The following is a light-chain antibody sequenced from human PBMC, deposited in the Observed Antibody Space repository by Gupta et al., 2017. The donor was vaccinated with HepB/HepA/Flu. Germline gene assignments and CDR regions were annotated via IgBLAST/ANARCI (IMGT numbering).Light chain of an antibody. CDR1: SSDIGAYNY. J-gene: IGLJ2*01. V-gene: IGLV2-14*03. Sequence: QSALTQPASVSGSPGQSITISCTGTSSDIGAYNYVSWFQQHPSQVPKLMIYDVDNRPSGVSNRFSGSKSGNTASLTISGLQTEDEADYYCSSYTTISTRIFGGGTRLTVL. CDR2: DVD. CDR3: SSYTTISTRI.